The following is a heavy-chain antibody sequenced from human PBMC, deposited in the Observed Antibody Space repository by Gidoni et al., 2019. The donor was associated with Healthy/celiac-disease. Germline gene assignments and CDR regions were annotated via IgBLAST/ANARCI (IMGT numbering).Heavy chain of an antibody. V-gene: IGHV4-61*02. CDR3: ARDPAAGRWGACFDY. CDR2: IYTSGST. CDR1: GGSISSGSYY. D-gene: IGHD6-19*01. Sequence: QVQLQESGPGLVKPSQTLSLTCTVSGGSISSGSYYWSWIRQPAGKGLEWIGRIYTSGSTNYNPSLKSRVTISVDTSKNQFSLKLSPVTAADTAVYYCARDPAAGRWGACFDYWGQGTLVTVSS. J-gene: IGHJ4*02.